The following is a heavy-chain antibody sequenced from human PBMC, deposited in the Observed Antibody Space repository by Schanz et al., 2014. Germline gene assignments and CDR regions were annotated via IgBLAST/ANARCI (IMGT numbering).Heavy chain of an antibody. CDR2: ISPYNGNT. CDR3: TRGGYSYALSAFDI. D-gene: IGHD5-18*01. Sequence: QVQLVQSGAEVKKPGASVKVSCKASGYTFTSHGISWVRQAPGQGLEWMGWISPYNGNTNYAQKLQGRVTMTADTSTGTAYMELRSLRSDDTALYYCTRGGYSYALSAFDIWGQGTMVTVSS. V-gene: IGHV1-18*01. J-gene: IGHJ3*02. CDR1: GYTFTSHG.